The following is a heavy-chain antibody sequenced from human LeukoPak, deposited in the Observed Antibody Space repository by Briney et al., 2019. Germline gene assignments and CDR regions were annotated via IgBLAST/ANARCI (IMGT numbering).Heavy chain of an antibody. Sequence: GASVKVSCKASGYTFTSYYMHWVRQAPGQGLEWMGWIYPNSGGTNYVQKFQGRVTMTRDTSISTAYMELSRLRSDDTAVYYCVRSRGLDYYGSGTDFDSYYYYMDVWGKGTTVTISS. CDR3: VRSRGLDYYGSGTDFDSYYYYMDV. J-gene: IGHJ6*03. V-gene: IGHV1-2*02. CDR1: GYTFTSYY. CDR2: IYPNSGGT. D-gene: IGHD3-10*01.